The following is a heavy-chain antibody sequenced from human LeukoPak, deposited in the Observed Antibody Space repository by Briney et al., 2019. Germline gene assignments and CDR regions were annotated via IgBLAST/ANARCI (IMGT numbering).Heavy chain of an antibody. CDR1: GGTFSSYA. CDR3: ARGGGELEGWPIDY. J-gene: IGHJ4*02. Sequence: SVKVSCKASGGTFSSYAISWVRQAPGQGLEWMGGIIPIFGTANYAQKFQGRVTITADESTSTAYMELSSLRSEDTAVYYCARGGGELEGWPIDYWGQGTLVTVSS. D-gene: IGHD1-7*01. V-gene: IGHV1-69*01. CDR2: IIPIFGTA.